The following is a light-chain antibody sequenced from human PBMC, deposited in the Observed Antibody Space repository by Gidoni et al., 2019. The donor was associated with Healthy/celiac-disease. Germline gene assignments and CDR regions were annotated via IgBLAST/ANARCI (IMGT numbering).Light chain of an antibody. CDR3: QQRGT. Sequence: EIVLTQSPATLSLSPGERDTLSCRASQGVSSYLAWYQQKPGQAPRLLIYDASNRATGIPARFSGSGPGTDFTLTISSLEPEDFAVYYCQQRGTFGGXTKVEIK. CDR1: QGVSSY. J-gene: IGKJ4*01. V-gene: IGKV3D-11*01. CDR2: DAS.